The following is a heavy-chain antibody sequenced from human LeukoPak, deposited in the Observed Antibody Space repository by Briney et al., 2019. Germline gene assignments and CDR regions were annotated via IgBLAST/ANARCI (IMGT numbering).Heavy chain of an antibody. CDR2: IYYSGST. CDR3: ARVYCSGGSCDYDAFDI. CDR1: GGSISSYY. D-gene: IGHD2-15*01. V-gene: IGHV4-59*01. J-gene: IGHJ3*02. Sequence: SETLSLTCTVSGGSISSYYWSWIRQPPGKGLEWIGYIYYSGSTNYNPSLKSRVTISVDTSKNQFSLKLSSVTAADTAVYYCARVYCSGGSCDYDAFDIWGQGTMVTVSS.